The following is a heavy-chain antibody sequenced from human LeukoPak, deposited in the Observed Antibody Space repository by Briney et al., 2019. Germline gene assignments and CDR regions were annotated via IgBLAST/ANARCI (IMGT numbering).Heavy chain of an antibody. Sequence: PGGSLRLSCAASGFTFNDYTMTWVRQAPGKGLEWVSSITGDCNYIFYADSVKGRFTISRDNAQNSLFLELNSLRGGDTAVYYCARERNFYYYDYWGQGALVTVSS. CDR1: GFTFNDYT. D-gene: IGHD3-3*01. V-gene: IGHV3-21*01. CDR2: ITGDCNYI. CDR3: ARERNFYYYDY. J-gene: IGHJ4*02.